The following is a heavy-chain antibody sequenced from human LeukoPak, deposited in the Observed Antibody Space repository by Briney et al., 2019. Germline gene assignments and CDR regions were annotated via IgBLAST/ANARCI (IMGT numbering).Heavy chain of an antibody. D-gene: IGHD3-10*01. Sequence: GVSLRLSCAASGFTFSSYAMSWVRQAPGKGLEWVSTVSGSGDSTYYADSVKGRFTLSRDNSKNTLSLQMNSLRAEDTALYYCAKSYNYGSGSYYNHFDSWGQGTLVTVSS. V-gene: IGHV3-23*01. J-gene: IGHJ4*02. CDR1: GFTFSSYA. CDR2: VSGSGDST. CDR3: AKSYNYGSGSYYNHFDS.